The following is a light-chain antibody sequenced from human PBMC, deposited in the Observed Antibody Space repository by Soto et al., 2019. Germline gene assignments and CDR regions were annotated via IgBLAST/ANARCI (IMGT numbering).Light chain of an antibody. CDR3: QQYGSSRWT. CDR2: GAS. CDR1: QSVSSSY. V-gene: IGKV3-20*01. J-gene: IGKJ1*01. Sequence: EIVLTQSPVTLSLSPGERATLSCRASQSVSSSYLAWYQQKPGQAPRLLIYGASSRATGIPDRFSGSGSGTDFTLTISRLEPEDFAVYYCQQYGSSRWTFGQGTRWIS.